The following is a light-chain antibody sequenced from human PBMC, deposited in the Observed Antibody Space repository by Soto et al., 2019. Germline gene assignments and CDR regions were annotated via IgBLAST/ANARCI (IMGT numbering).Light chain of an antibody. CDR3: QQCNNWPLT. CDR2: GAS. CDR1: QSVNTN. V-gene: IGKV3-15*01. Sequence: EIVMTQSPATLSVSPGDRATLSCRASQSVNTNLAWFKQKPGQAPRLLIYGASTRATGVPARFSGSASGTKFTFTISSLQSEDFAVYYCQQCNNWPLTFGGGTKVDIK. J-gene: IGKJ4*01.